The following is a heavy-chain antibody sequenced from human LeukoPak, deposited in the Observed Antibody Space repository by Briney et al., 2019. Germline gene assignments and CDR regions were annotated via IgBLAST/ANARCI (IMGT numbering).Heavy chain of an antibody. CDR1: GGTFSSYA. CDR2: IIPIFGIA. J-gene: IGHJ1*01. D-gene: IGHD2-21*02. V-gene: IGHV1-69*04. CDR3: ARVEAYCGGDCSEYFQH. Sequence: SVKVSCKASGGTFSSYAISWVRQAPGQGLEWMGRIIPIFGIANYAQKFQGRVTITADKPTSTAYMELSSLRSEDTAVYYCARVEAYCGGDCSEYFQHWGQGTLVTVSS.